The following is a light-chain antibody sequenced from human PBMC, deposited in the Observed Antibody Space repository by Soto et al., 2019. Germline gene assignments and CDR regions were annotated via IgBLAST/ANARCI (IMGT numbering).Light chain of an antibody. Sequence: DLQMTQSPSSVSASVGDRVTITCRASQGISSWLAWYQQKPGRAPKLLIYSTTSLARGAPSRFSGSGSGTDFTLNISSLQPEDFATYYCQQADSFPYTFGQGTKLEIK. J-gene: IGKJ2*01. CDR2: STT. CDR3: QQADSFPYT. V-gene: IGKV1-12*01. CDR1: QGISSW.